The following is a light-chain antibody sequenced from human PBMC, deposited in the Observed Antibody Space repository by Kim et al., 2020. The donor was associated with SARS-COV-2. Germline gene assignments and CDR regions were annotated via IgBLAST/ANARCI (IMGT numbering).Light chain of an antibody. CDR3: SSYAGSNNLV. CDR1: SSDVGGYTY. Sequence: GQSVTITSTGASSDVGGYTYVSWYQQHPGKAPQLMIYEVSKRPSGVPDRFSGSKSGNTASLTVSGLQAEDEADYYCSSYAGSNNLVFGGGTQLTVL. CDR2: EVS. V-gene: IGLV2-8*01. J-gene: IGLJ2*01.